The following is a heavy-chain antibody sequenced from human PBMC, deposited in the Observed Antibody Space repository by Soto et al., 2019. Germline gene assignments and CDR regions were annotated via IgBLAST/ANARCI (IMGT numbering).Heavy chain of an antibody. J-gene: IGHJ6*02. CDR2: IVVGSGNT. CDR1: GFTFTSSA. Sequence: EASVKVSCKASGFTFTSSAVQWVRQARGQRLEWIGWIVVGSGNTNYAQKFQERVTITRDMSTSTAYTELSSLRSEDTAVYYCAADPYDFWSGYTPGGYGMDVWGQGTTVTV. CDR3: AADPYDFWSGYTPGGYGMDV. D-gene: IGHD3-3*01. V-gene: IGHV1-58*01.